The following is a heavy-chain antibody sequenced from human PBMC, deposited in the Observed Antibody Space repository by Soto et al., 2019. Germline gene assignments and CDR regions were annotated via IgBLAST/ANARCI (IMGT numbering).Heavy chain of an antibody. D-gene: IGHD5-12*01. Sequence: QVQLVQSGAEVKKPGASVKVSCKASGYTFTGYYMHWVRQAPGQGLEWMGWINPNSGGTNYAQKFHGRVTMTSDTSISTVYMELRRLRSDDTAVYYCVRAGRLRLGYSDYFEYWGQGTLVTVSS. CDR2: INPNSGGT. CDR3: VRAGRLRLGYSDYFEY. J-gene: IGHJ4*02. V-gene: IGHV1-2*02. CDR1: GYTFTGYY.